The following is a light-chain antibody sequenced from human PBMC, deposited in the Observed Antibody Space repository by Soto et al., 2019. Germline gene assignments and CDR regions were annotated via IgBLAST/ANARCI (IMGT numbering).Light chain of an antibody. CDR1: QSISSY. Sequence: DIQMTQSPSSLSVSVGDRVTITCRASQSISSYLNWYQQKPGKGPKLLIYAASSVQSGVPSRFSGRGSGTDFTLTINSLQPEDFATYYCQQSYSTPPYTFGQGTKLEIK. J-gene: IGKJ2*01. V-gene: IGKV1-39*01. CDR3: QQSYSTPPYT. CDR2: AAS.